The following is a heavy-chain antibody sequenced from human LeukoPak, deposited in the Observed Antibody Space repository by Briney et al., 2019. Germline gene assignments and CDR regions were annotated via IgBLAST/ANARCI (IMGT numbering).Heavy chain of an antibody. J-gene: IGHJ3*02. D-gene: IGHD5-18*01. V-gene: IGHV3-23*01. CDR3: ARDRPKSIQLWPDAFDI. Sequence: GGSLRLSCAASGFTFSSYAMSWVRQAPGKGLEWVSAISGSGGSTYYADSVKGRFTISRDNAKNSLYLQMNSLRDEDTAVYYCARDRPKSIQLWPDAFDIWGQGTMVTVSS. CDR1: GFTFSSYA. CDR2: ISGSGGST.